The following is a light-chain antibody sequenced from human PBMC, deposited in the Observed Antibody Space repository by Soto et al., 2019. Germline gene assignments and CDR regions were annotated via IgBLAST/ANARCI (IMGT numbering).Light chain of an antibody. J-gene: IGKJ5*01. CDR3: QQRKYWQVT. CDR2: DAS. CDR1: QSVSNS. Sequence: EILFAQSPVSLALCPGERAGVGCRASQSVSNSLAWYQQKNGQPPRLLIYDASNRDTGIPARFSGSGSRTDSTLTVSRPETEDVAVHYCQQRKYWQVTFGQGTRLEIK. V-gene: IGKV3-11*01.